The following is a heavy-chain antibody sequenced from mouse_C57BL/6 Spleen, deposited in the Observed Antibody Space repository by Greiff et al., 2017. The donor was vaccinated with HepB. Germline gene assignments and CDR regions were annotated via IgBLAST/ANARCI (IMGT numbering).Heavy chain of an antibody. Sequence: EVQLVESGGDLVKPGGSLKLSCAASGFTFSSYGMSWVRQTPDKRLEWVATISSGGSYTYYPDSVKGRFTISRDNAKNTLYLQMSSRKSEDTAMYDCARRDDSWYFDVWGTGTTVTVSS. D-gene: IGHD2-4*01. CDR3: ARRDDSWYFDV. V-gene: IGHV5-6*01. CDR1: GFTFSSYG. J-gene: IGHJ1*03. CDR2: ISSGGSYT.